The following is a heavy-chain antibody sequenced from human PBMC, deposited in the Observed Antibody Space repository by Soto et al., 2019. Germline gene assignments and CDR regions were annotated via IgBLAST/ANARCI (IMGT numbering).Heavy chain of an antibody. V-gene: IGHV4-31*03. J-gene: IGHJ3*01. CDR3: AGYGDYEGGDF. D-gene: IGHD4-17*01. CDR2: IYYSGGT. Sequence: QVQLQESGPGLVKPSQTLSLTCTVSGGSISSGGYYWSWIRQHPGKGLEWLGHIYYSGGTYYNPSLESRVTIAVDMSKSQFSLRLSSVTAADTAVSYGAGYGDYEGGDFWGQGTTVTVSS. CDR1: GGSISSGGYY.